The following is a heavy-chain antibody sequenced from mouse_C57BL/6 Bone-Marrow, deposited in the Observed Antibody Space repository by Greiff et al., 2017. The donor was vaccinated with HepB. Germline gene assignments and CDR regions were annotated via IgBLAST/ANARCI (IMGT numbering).Heavy chain of an antibody. D-gene: IGHD1-1*01. CDR1: GFTFSSYA. V-gene: IGHV5-9-1*02. CDR2: ISSGGDYI. CDR3: TRSTYYGSSLWYFDV. J-gene: IGHJ1*03. Sequence: EVQLVESGEGLVKPGGSLKLSCAASGFTFSSYAMSWVRQTPEKRLEWVAYISSGGDYIYYADTVKGRFTISRDNARNTLYLQMSSLKSEDTAMYYCTRSTYYGSSLWYFDVWGTVTTVTVSS.